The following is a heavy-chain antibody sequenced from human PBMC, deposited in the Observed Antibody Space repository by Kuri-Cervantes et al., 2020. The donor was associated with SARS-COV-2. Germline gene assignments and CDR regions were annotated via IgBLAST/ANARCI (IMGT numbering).Heavy chain of an antibody. Sequence: GGFLRLSCAASGFTFSSYWMHWVRQAPGKGLVWVSRINSEGCSTSYADSVKGRFTISRDNAKNTLYLQMNSLRAEDTAVYYCARGPLYSSSWYDWFDPWGQGTLVTVSS. CDR3: ARGPLYSSSWYDWFDP. D-gene: IGHD6-13*01. J-gene: IGHJ5*02. CDR2: INSEGCST. CDR1: GFTFSSYW. V-gene: IGHV3-74*01.